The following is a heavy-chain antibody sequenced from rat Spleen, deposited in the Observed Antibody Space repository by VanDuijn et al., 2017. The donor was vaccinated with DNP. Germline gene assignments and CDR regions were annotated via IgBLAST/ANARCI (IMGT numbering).Heavy chain of an antibody. V-gene: IGHV5-20*01. J-gene: IGHJ2*01. CDR3: TTGYYDGYSG. D-gene: IGHD1-12*03. CDR2: IGYDGDST. CDR1: GFTFSDFY. Sequence: EVQLVESGGCLVQPGRSMKLSCAASGFTFSDFYMAWVRQAPTKGLEWVATIGYDGDSTYYRDSVKGRFTISRDNAKSSLYLQMDSLRSEDTATYYCTTGYYDGYSGWGQGVMVTVSS.